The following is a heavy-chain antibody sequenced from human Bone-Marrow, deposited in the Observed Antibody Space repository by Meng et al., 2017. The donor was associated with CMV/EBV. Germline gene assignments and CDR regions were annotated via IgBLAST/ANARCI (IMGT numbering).Heavy chain of an antibody. J-gene: IGHJ4*02. Sequence: GESLKISCAASGFTFDDYGMSWVRQAPGKGLEWVSYISSSGTKIKYADSVKGRFTISRDNAKRSVYLQMNSLRAEDTAVYYCGVLAHWGQGAVVTVSS. CDR2: ISSSGTKI. CDR1: GFTFDDYG. D-gene: IGHD3-3*02. CDR3: GVLAH. V-gene: IGHV3-48*04.